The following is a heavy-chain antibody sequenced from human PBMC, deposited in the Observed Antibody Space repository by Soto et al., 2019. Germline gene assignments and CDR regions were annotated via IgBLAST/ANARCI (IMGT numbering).Heavy chain of an antibody. Sequence: EVQLVESGGGLVQPGGSLRLSCEASGFTFRNYDMHWVRQGTGKGLEWVSGISAAGDPDYADSVQGRFTSSRENAQNSFFPQMNSLRCGDTAVYYCARTNRDFYGLDVWGQGTTVIVSS. CDR1: GFTFRNYD. CDR2: ISAAGDP. V-gene: IGHV3-13*05. CDR3: ARTNRDFYGLDV. D-gene: IGHD2-8*01. J-gene: IGHJ6*02.